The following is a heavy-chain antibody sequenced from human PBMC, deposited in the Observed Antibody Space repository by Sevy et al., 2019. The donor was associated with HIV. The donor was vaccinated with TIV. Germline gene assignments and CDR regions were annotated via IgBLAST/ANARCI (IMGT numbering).Heavy chain of an antibody. CDR3: ARGGDFNDRSAKRDFDY. V-gene: IGHV3-33*01. D-gene: IGHD3-22*01. Sequence: GGSLRLSCAASGFTFSNYGMHWVRQAPGKGLEWVAVIWNDGSNKYYANSVKGRFTISRDNSKNTLYLQKNSLRFEDTAVYFCARGGDFNDRSAKRDFDYWGQGTLVTVSS. CDR2: IWNDGSNK. J-gene: IGHJ4*02. CDR1: GFTFSNYG.